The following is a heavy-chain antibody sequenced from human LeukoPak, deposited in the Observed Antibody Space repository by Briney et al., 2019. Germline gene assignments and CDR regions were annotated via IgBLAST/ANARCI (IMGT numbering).Heavy chain of an antibody. J-gene: IGHJ5*02. D-gene: IGHD3-16*02. CDR1: GYSFTSHY. CDR3: ARDNSVGDIAWWFDP. Sequence: ASVKVSCKASGYSFTSHYMHWVRQAPGQGLEWMGLINPSGSSTLYAQKFQGRVTMTRDMSTTTDYMELSSLRYEDTAVYYCARDNSVGDIAWWFDPWGQGTLVTVSS. CDR2: INPSGSST. V-gene: IGHV1-46*01.